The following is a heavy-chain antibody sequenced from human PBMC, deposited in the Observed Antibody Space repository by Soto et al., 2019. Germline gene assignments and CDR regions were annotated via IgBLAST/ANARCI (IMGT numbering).Heavy chain of an antibody. CDR2: TYYSGST. D-gene: IGHD2-15*01. J-gene: IGHJ4*02. CDR3: AKDPDIVVVGARAFDY. CDR1: GGSISSYY. Sequence: SETLSLTCTVSGGSISSYYWSWIRQPPGKGLEWIGYTYYSGSTNYNPSLKSRVTISVDTSKNQFSLKLSSVTAADTAVYYCAKDPDIVVVGARAFDYWGQGTLVTVSS. V-gene: IGHV4-59*12.